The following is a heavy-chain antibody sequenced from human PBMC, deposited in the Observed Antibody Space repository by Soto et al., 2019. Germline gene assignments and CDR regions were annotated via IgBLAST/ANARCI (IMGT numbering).Heavy chain of an antibody. CDR1: GFTFSSYC. Sequence: GGSLRLSCAASGFTFSSYCMNWVRQAPGKGLEWISYISSTSSTIHYADSVKGRFTISRDNAKNSLYLQMNSLRAEDTAVYYCARGYYDFWSAVVQDWGQGTLVTVSS. CDR2: ISSTSSTI. V-gene: IGHV3-48*01. D-gene: IGHD3-3*01. CDR3: ARGYYDFWSAVVQD. J-gene: IGHJ1*01.